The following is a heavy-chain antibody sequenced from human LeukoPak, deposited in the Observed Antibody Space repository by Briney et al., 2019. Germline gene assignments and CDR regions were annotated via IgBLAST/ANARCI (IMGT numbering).Heavy chain of an antibody. CDR2: MYYSGST. V-gene: IGHV4-39*01. J-gene: IGHJ4*02. CDR3: ASGYFVHTFDF. Sequence: SETLSLTCTVSGGSISRSSYYWGWIRQPPGKGLEWIGSMYYSGSTYYNPSLKTRVTISIDTSKNQFSLKLTSVTAADTAIFYCASGYFVHTFDFWGQGTLGTVSS. D-gene: IGHD2-2*03. CDR1: GGSISRSSYY.